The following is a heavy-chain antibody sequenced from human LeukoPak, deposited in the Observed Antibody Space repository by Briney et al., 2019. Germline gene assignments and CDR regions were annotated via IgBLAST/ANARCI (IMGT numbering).Heavy chain of an antibody. Sequence: GGSLRLSCAASGFTFSSYGMSWVRQAPGKGLEWVSGLSGSGGNTYYADSVKGRFTISRDNSKNTLYLQMNSLRAEDTAVYYCAKGDNWNMNAVDMWGQGTMVTVSS. J-gene: IGHJ3*02. D-gene: IGHD1-1*01. CDR3: AKGDNWNMNAVDM. CDR1: GFTFSSYG. V-gene: IGHV3-23*01. CDR2: LSGSGGNT.